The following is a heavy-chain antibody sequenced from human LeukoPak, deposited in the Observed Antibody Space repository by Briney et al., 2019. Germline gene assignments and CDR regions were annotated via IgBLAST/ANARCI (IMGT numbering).Heavy chain of an antibody. Sequence: SETLSLTCTISGGSVSDYYWSWIRQSPGKGLEWIGYIYYTGSTSYNPSLKSRITISADTSKNEFSLKLNSVTAADTAVYYCASRKLGNDYWGQGTLVTVSS. J-gene: IGHJ4*02. CDR3: ASRKLGNDY. CDR2: IYYTGST. V-gene: IGHV4-59*02. D-gene: IGHD7-27*01. CDR1: GGSVSDYY.